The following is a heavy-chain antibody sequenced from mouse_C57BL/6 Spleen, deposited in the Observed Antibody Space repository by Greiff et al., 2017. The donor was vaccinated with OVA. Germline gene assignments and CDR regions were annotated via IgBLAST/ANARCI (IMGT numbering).Heavy chain of an antibody. CDR1: GFTFTDYY. Sequence: EVQGVESGGGLVQPGGSLSLSCAASGFTFTDYYMSWVRQPPGKALEWLGFIRNKANGYTTEYSASVKGRFTISRDNSQSILYLQMNALRAEDSATYYCARYAPYYGSRYFDVWGTGTTVTVSS. CDR2: IRNKANGYTT. D-gene: IGHD1-1*01. CDR3: ARYAPYYGSRYFDV. V-gene: IGHV7-3*01. J-gene: IGHJ1*03.